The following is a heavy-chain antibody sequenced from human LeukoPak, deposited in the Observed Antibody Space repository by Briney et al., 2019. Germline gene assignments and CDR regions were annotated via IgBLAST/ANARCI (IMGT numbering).Heavy chain of an antibody. V-gene: IGHV4-34*01. Sequence: SETLSLTCAVYGGSFSGYYWSWIRQPPGKGLEWIGKINHSGSTNYNPSLKSRVTISVDTSKNRFSLKLSSVTAADTAVYYCARERWLQFYYYYYMDVWGKGTTVTVSS. CDR3: ARERWLQFYYYYYMDV. CDR2: INHSGST. CDR1: GGSFSGYY. J-gene: IGHJ6*03. D-gene: IGHD5-24*01.